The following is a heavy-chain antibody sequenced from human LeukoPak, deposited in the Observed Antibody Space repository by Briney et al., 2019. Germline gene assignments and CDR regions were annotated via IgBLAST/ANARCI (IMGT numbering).Heavy chain of an antibody. D-gene: IGHD3-9*01. Sequence: KSSETLSLTCTVSSDYITSYYWSWIRQSPGKGLEWVGYISYSGTPTYNPSLRGRVTISLDTSKTHFSLRLSSVTAADTAVYYCARQRTAPPIYEYYGMDVWGQGTTVTVSS. CDR1: SDYITSYY. J-gene: IGHJ6*02. V-gene: IGHV4-59*08. CDR3: ARQRTAPPIYEYYGMDV. CDR2: ISYSGTP.